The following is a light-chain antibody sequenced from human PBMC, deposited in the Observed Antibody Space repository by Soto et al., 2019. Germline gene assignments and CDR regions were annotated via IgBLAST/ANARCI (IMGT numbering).Light chain of an antibody. V-gene: IGKV3-20*01. CDR1: QSVSNSF. CDR2: GAT. J-gene: IGKJ1*01. Sequence: EIVLTQSPGTLSLSPGERATLSCRASQSVSNSFLAWYQQKPGQAPRLLIYGATSRATGITDRFSGSGSGTDFTLPISRLEPEDFAVYYCQQYGSSPVTFGQGTKVEFK. CDR3: QQYGSSPVT.